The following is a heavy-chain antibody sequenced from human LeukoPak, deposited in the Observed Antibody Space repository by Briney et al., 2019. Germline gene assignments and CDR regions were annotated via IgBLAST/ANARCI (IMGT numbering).Heavy chain of an antibody. D-gene: IGHD6-19*01. J-gene: IGHJ1*01. CDR3: VRWGVAAGMQD. V-gene: IGHV3-7*01. Sequence: GGSLRLSCEAPGFTFSTDWMGWVRQAPGKGLEWVANINADGSDTYHVDSVKGRFTISRSNAKKSLFLQMNSLRVEDTALYYCVRWGVAAGMQDWGQGTLLSVS. CDR2: INADGSDT. CDR1: GFTFSTDW.